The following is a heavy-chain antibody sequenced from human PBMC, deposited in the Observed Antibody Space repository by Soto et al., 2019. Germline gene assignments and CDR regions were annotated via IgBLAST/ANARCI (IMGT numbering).Heavy chain of an antibody. CDR1: GYTFTNYD. D-gene: IGHD3-10*01. J-gene: IGHJ5*02. V-gene: IGHV1-8*01. CDR2: MNPNSGNT. CDR3: ARVSAHWYGEFADLSTWFDP. Sequence: ASVKVSCKASGYTFTNYDINWVRQATGQGLEWMGWMNPNSGNTGTVKKFVGRITMTRDTSTNTAYMELSSLRSDDTAVYYCARVSAHWYGEFADLSTWFDPWGQGTLVTVSS.